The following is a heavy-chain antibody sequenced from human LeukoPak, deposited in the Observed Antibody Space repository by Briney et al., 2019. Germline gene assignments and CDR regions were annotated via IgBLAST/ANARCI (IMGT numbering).Heavy chain of an antibody. Sequence: SETLSLTCAVYGGSFSGYYWSWIRQPPGKGLEWIGEINHSGSTNYNPSLKRRVTISVDTSKNQFSLKLSSVTAADTAVYYCARLRLGLDYWGQGTLVTVSS. D-gene: IGHD3-16*01. J-gene: IGHJ4*02. CDR2: INHSGST. V-gene: IGHV4-34*01. CDR3: ARLRLGLDY. CDR1: GGSFSGYY.